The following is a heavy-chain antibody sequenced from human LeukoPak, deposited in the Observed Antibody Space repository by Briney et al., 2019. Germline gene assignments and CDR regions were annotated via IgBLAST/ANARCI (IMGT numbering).Heavy chain of an antibody. Sequence: GGSLRLSCAASGFTFSSYAMHWVRQAPGKGLEWVAVISYDGSNKYYADSVKGRFTISRDNSKNTLYLQMNSLRAEDTAVYYCARDSGGGIQLWLLVYWGQGTLVTVSS. CDR1: GFTFSSYA. CDR2: ISYDGSNK. J-gene: IGHJ4*02. D-gene: IGHD5-18*01. CDR3: ARDSGGGIQLWLLVY. V-gene: IGHV3-30*04.